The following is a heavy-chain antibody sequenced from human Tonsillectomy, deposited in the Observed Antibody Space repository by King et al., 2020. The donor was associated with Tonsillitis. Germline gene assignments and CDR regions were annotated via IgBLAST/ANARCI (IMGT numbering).Heavy chain of an antibody. D-gene: IGHD3-22*01. Sequence: QLVQSGAEVRKPGASVRVSCQASGDTFGGHHVHWVRQAPGQGLEWMGLINPDTGDTNYAATSQGRVTMTVTKDTSISTAYLGLNSLRPDDTAVYYCATFALASTRSDSSAYRHFRHWGQGTLVTVSS. J-gene: IGHJ1*01. CDR2: INPDTGDT. CDR3: ATFALASTRSDSSAYRHFRH. V-gene: IGHV1-2*02. CDR1: GDTFGGHH.